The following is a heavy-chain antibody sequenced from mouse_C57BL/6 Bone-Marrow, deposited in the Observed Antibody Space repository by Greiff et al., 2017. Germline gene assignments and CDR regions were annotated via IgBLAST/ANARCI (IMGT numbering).Heavy chain of an antibody. Sequence: EVKLQESGAGLVTPGGSLKISCAASGFTFSSYAMSWVRQTPEKRLEWVGTISDGGSYTYYPDHVKGRFTISRDNAKNNIYLQMSLLKSEDTAMYYCARRGASYNRYWAMDDWGKGTSVTVSS. D-gene: IGHD2-14*01. V-gene: IGHV5-4*03. CDR2: ISDGGSYT. CDR3: ARRGASYNRYWAMDD. J-gene: IGHJ4*01. CDR1: GFTFSSYA.